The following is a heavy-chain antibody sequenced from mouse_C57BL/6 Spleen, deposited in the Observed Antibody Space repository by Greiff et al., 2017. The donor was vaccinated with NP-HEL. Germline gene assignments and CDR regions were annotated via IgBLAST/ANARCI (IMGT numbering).Heavy chain of an antibody. CDR2: IDPSDSYT. CDR1: GYTFTSYW. D-gene: IGHD4-1*02. Sequence: VQLQQPGAELVKPGASVKLSCKASGYTFTSYWMQWVKQRPGQGLEWIGEIDPSDSYTNYNQKFKGKATLTVDTSSSTAYMQLSSLTSEDSAVYYCARQLGLLYAMDYWGQGTSVTVSS. J-gene: IGHJ4*01. V-gene: IGHV1-50*01. CDR3: ARQLGLLYAMDY.